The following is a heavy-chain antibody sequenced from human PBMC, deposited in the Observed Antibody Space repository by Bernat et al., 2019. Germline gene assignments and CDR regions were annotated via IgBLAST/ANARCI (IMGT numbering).Heavy chain of an antibody. V-gene: IGHV4-61*01. CDR1: GGSIISGSYY. CDR2: IYYSGST. J-gene: IGHJ3*02. Sequence: VQLQESGPGVVKPSQTLSLTCAVSGGSIISGSYYWNWIRQPPGKGLEWIGYIYYSGSTNYNPSLKSRVTISVDTSKNQFSLKLSSVTAADTAVYYCARRNALTGHNEFDIWGQGTMVTVSS. D-gene: IGHD5-24*01. CDR3: ARRNALTGHNEFDI.